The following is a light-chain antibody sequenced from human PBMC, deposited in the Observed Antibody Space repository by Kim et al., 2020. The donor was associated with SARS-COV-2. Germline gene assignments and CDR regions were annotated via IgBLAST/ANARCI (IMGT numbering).Light chain of an antibody. CDR2: STQ. Sequence: GQRVTTSCYGSSANIGTKGVNWDQQLPGTAPKLRRHSTQQRPSGVPDRFSGARSGISASLAISGPQSEDEAEYYGAAWDDSLNARLFGGGTQLTVL. CDR3: AAWDDSLNARL. CDR1: SANIGTKG. J-gene: IGLJ3*02. V-gene: IGLV1-44*01.